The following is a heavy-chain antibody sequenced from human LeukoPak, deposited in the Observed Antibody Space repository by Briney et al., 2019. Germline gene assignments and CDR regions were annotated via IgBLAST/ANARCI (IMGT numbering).Heavy chain of an antibody. Sequence: GASVKVSCKASGGTFSSYAISWVRQAPGQGLEWMGGIIPIFGTANYAQKFQGRVTITTDESTSTAYTELSSLRSEDTAVYYCARVGYGGGAFDIWGQGTMVTVSS. CDR1: GGTFSSYA. J-gene: IGHJ3*02. V-gene: IGHV1-69*05. CDR2: IIPIFGTA. CDR3: ARVGYGGGAFDI. D-gene: IGHD6-13*01.